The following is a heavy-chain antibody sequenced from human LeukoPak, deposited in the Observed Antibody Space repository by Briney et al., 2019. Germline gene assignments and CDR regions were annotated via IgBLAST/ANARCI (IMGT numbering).Heavy chain of an antibody. D-gene: IGHD6-6*01. CDR3: ARRGGSSSRRSPIDY. J-gene: IGHJ4*02. CDR1: GFTFSDYW. CDR2: IKQDGSEK. Sequence: GGSLSLSCVACGFTFSDYWMTWVRQARGRGPEWVANIKQDGSEKYYVDSVRGRFTISRDNAKNSLFLQMNSLRVEDTAVYYCARRGGSSSRRSPIDYWGQGTLVTVSS. V-gene: IGHV3-7*01.